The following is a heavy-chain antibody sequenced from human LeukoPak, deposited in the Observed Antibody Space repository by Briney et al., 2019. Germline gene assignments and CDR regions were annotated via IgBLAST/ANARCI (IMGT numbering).Heavy chain of an antibody. CDR1: GFTFSSYA. J-gene: IGHJ6*02. D-gene: IGHD2/OR15-2a*01. V-gene: IGHV3-23*01. Sequence: GGSLRLSCAASGFTFSSYAMSWVRQAPGEGLEWVSAVSGSGGSTYYADSVKGGFTISRDNSKNSLYLQMNSLTSEDTALYYCATWAFYHNLDVWGEGTTVIVSS. CDR2: VSGSGGST. CDR3: ATWAFYHNLDV.